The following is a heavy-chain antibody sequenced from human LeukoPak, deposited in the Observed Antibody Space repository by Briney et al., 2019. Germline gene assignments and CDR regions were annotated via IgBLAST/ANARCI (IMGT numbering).Heavy chain of an antibody. D-gene: IGHD3-9*01. CDR1: GFTFSTYS. Sequence: PGGSLRLSCAASGFTFSTYSMNWVRQAPGKGLEWVSSISSSSSYIYYADSVKGRFTISRDNAKNSLYLQMNSLRAEDTAVYYCAHLGYDILTGYYNWGQGTLVFVSS. CDR2: ISSSSSYI. J-gene: IGHJ4*02. V-gene: IGHV3-21*01. CDR3: AHLGYDILTGYYN.